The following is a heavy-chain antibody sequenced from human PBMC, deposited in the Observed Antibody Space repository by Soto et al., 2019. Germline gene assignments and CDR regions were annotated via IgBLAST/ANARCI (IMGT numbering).Heavy chain of an antibody. D-gene: IGHD4-4*01. Sequence: QVQLVKSGAEVKKPGSSVKVSCKASGGTFSNYAISWVQLAPGQGLEWMGGIIPIFGTANYAQKFQGRVTITADESTSTAYMELSSLRSEDTAVYYCARSATVTGFDYWGQGTLVTVSS. CDR2: IIPIFGTA. CDR3: ARSATVTGFDY. J-gene: IGHJ4*02. V-gene: IGHV1-69*12. CDR1: GGTFSNYA.